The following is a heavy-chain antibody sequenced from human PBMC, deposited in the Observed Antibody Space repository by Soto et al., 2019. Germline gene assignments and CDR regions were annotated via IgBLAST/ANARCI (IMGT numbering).Heavy chain of an antibody. CDR1: GFTFSNAW. CDR2: IKSKTDGGTT. Sequence: GGSLRLSCAASGFTFSNAWMSWVRQAPGKGLEWVGRIKSKTDGGTTDYAAPVKGRFTISRDESKNTLYLQMNSLKTEDTSVYYCTTAYQIVGATSGAFDIWGQGTMVTVSS. J-gene: IGHJ3*02. CDR3: TTAYQIVGATSGAFDI. D-gene: IGHD1-26*01. V-gene: IGHV3-15*01.